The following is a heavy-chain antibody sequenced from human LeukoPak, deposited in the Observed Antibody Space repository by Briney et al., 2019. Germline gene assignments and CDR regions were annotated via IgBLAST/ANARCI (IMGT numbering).Heavy chain of an antibody. V-gene: IGHV1-2*02. D-gene: IGHD3-3*01. J-gene: IGHJ4*02. CDR3: ARGDFWSGYYYSFDS. CDR2: INPNSGGT. CDR1: GYTFTGYY. Sequence: GASVKVSCKASGYTFTGYYMHWVRQAPGQGLEWMGWINPNSGGTNYAQKFQGRVTMTRDTPISTAYMELSSLRSDDTAVFYCARGDFWSGYYYSFDSWGQGTLVTVSS.